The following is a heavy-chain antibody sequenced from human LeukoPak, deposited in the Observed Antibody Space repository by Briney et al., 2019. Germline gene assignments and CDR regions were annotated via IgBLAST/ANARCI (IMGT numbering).Heavy chain of an antibody. J-gene: IGHJ4*02. V-gene: IGHV3-48*01. CDR3: AKLVSDSSSY. D-gene: IGHD6-6*01. Sequence: PGGSLRLSCEASGFSFSAYTMDWVRQAPGKGLEWISYISLSGSITYYADSVKGRFTISRDNARNSLHLQMNSLRAEDTAIYYCAKLVSDSSSYWGRGILVTVSS. CDR2: ISLSGSIT. CDR1: GFSFSAYT.